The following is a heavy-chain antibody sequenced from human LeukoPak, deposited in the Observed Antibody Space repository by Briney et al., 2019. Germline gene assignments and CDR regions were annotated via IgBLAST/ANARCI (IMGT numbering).Heavy chain of an antibody. CDR1: GGTFTSYA. CDR3: ARDPIAASGYYYYYMDV. CDR2: IIPIFGTA. J-gene: IGHJ6*03. Sequence: SVTVSCKASGGTFTSYAISWVRQAPGQGLEWVGGIIPIFGTANYAQKFQGRVTITTDESTSTAYMELSSLRSEDRAVYYCARDPIAASGYYYYYMDVWGKGTTVTVSS. V-gene: IGHV1-69*05. D-gene: IGHD6-13*01.